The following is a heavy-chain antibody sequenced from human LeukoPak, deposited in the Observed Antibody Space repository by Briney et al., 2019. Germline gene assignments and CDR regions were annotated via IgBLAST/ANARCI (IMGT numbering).Heavy chain of an antibody. CDR3: TTDENYYDSSGYYYADY. J-gene: IGHJ4*02. V-gene: IGHV3-73*01. D-gene: IGHD3-22*01. CDR2: IRSKANSYAT. Sequence: GGSLRLSCAASGFTFSGSAMHWVRQASGKGLEWVGRIRSKANSYATAYAASVKGRFTISRDDSKNTLYLQMNSLKTEDTAVYYCTTDENYYDSSGYYYADYWGQGTLVTVSS. CDR1: GFTFSGSA.